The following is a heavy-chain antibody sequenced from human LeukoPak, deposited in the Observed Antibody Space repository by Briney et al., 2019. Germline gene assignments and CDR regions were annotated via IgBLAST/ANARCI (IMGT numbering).Heavy chain of an antibody. CDR3: ARGLSNYDILTGYYSYYFDY. CDR2: IYYSGST. J-gene: IGHJ4*02. Sequence: SETLSLTCAVYGGSFSSYYWSWIRQPPGKGLEWIGYIYYSGSTNYNPSLKSRVTISVDTSKNQFSLKLSSVTAADTAVYYCARGLSNYDILTGYYSYYFDYWGQGTLVTVSS. CDR1: GGSFSSYY. D-gene: IGHD3-9*01. V-gene: IGHV4-59*01.